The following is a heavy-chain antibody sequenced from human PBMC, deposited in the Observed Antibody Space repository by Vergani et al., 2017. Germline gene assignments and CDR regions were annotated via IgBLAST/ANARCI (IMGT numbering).Heavy chain of an antibody. CDR3: AGENDGFDI. CDR2: IYYSGST. J-gene: IGHJ3*02. CDR1: GGPISSSSYY. Sequence: QLQLQESGPGLVQPSETLYPPCTVSGGPISSSSYYWGWIRQPPGKGLEWIGSIYYSGSTYYNPSLKSRVTRSVDTSKNQFSLKLSSVTAADTAVYYCAGENDGFDIWGQGTMVTVSS. V-gene: IGHV4-39*02.